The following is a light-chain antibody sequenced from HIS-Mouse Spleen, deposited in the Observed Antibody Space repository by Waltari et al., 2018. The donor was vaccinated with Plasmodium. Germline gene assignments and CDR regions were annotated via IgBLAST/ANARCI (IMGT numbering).Light chain of an antibody. J-gene: IGKJ3*01. Sequence: DIQMTQSPSSLSASVGDRVTITCQASQDISNYLNWYQQKPGKAPKLLIYDESNLETGVPSRFSGSGSGTDFTFTISSLQPEDIATYYCQQYDNLPPLFTFGPGTKVDIK. CDR3: QQYDNLPPLFT. CDR2: DES. CDR1: QDISNY. V-gene: IGKV1-33*01.